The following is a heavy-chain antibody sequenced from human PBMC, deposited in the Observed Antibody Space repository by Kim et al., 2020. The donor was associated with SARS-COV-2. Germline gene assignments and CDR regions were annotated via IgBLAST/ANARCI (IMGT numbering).Heavy chain of an antibody. D-gene: IGHD1-26*01. Sequence: STYYNPSLKSRVTISVDTSKNQFSLKLSAVTAADTAVYYCARDHRSGSTDWGQGTLVTVSS. CDR2: ST. V-gene: IGHV4-31*02. CDR3: ARDHRSGSTD. J-gene: IGHJ4*02.